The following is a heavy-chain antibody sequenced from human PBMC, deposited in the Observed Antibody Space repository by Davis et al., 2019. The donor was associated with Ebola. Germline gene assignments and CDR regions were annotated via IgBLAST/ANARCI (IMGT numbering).Heavy chain of an antibody. CDR3: AKGRTIPLALDF. CDR2: MSGDHLYT. CDR1: GFTFSDYY. D-gene: IGHD2-2*02. V-gene: IGHV3-11*05. J-gene: IGHJ4*02. Sequence: GESLKISCAASGFTFSDYYMSWIRQAPGKGLEWVSYMSGDHLYTNYADSVRGRFTISRDNAKNSLYLQMNSLRGEDTALYYCAKGRTIPLALDFWGQGTLVTVSS.